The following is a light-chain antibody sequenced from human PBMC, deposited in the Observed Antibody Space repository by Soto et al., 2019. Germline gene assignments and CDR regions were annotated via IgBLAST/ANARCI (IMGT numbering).Light chain of an antibody. V-gene: IGLV1-51*01. Sequence: QSVLTQPPSVSVAPGQKVTISCSGSSSNIGSNYVSWYQQVPGTAPKLLIYDNNKRPSGIPDRFSGSKSGTSATLGITGLQTGDEADYYCGTWDTSLSAGVFGGGTKVTVL. CDR2: DNN. CDR3: GTWDTSLSAGV. J-gene: IGLJ2*01. CDR1: SSNIGSNY.